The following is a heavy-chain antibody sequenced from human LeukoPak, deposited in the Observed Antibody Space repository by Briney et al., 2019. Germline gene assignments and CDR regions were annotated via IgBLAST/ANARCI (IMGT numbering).Heavy chain of an antibody. J-gene: IGHJ6*03. V-gene: IGHV1-69*13. CDR3: ARGIAVAGTVDYYYYYMDV. Sequence: SVKVSCKASGGTFSSYAISWVRQAPGQGLEWMGGIIPIFGTANYAQKLQGRVTITADESTSTAYMELSSLRSEDTAVYYCARGIAVAGTVDYYYYYMDVWGKGTTVTISS. CDR2: IIPIFGTA. D-gene: IGHD6-19*01. CDR1: GGTFSSYA.